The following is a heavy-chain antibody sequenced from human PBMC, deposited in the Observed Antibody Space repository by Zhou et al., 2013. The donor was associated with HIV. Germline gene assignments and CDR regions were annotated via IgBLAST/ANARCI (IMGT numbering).Heavy chain of an antibody. J-gene: IGHJ6*03. Sequence: QVQLVQSGAEVKKPGASVKVSCKASGYTFTSYGISWVRQAPGQGLEWMGWISAYNGNTNYAQKLQGRVTMTTDTSTSTAYMELRSLRSDDTAVYYCARDRSRPTAAGLYYYYYYMDVWGKGTTVTVSS. CDR1: GYTFTSYG. D-gene: IGHD6-13*01. V-gene: IGHV1-18*01. CDR3: ARDRSRPTAAGLYYYYYYMDV. CDR2: ISAYNGNT.